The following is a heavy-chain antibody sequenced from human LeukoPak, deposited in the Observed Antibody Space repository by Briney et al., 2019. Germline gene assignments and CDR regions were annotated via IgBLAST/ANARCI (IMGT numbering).Heavy chain of an antibody. CDR3: AREPETVTGGGSLVY. CDR1: GGSISSYY. J-gene: IGHJ4*02. Sequence: SQTLSLTCTVSGGSISSYYWSWIRHPPGKGLEWIGYIYYSGSPNYNPSLKGRVTLSVETSKNQFSLKLTSLAARTPPGYFVAREPETVTGGGSLVYWGQGTLVTVSS. CDR2: IYYSGSP. D-gene: IGHD4-17*01. V-gene: IGHV4-59*01.